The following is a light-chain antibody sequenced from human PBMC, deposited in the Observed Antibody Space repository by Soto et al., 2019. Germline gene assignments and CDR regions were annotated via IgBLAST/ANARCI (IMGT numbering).Light chain of an antibody. J-gene: IGLJ1*01. V-gene: IGLV2-11*01. CDR3: CSYAGRYTYV. CDR2: DVS. CDR1: SSDVGGYNY. Sequence: QSVLTQPRSVSGSPGQSVTISCTGASSDVGGYNYVSWYPQHPGKAPKLMIYDVSKRPSGVPDRFSGSKSGNTASLTISGLQTEDEADYYCCSYAGRYTYVFGTGTKVTVL.